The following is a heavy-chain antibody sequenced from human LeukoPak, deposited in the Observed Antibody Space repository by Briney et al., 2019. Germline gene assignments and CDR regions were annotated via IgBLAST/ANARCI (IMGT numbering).Heavy chain of an antibody. CDR2: ISGSGGST. CDR1: GLTFSSYA. CDR3: TSNSGYEKGF. J-gene: IGHJ4*02. D-gene: IGHD5-12*01. V-gene: IGHV3-23*01. Sequence: GGSLRLSCAASGLTFSSYAMNWVRQAPGKGLEWVSSISGSGGSTYYADSVQGRFIISRDNSKNMLYLQMNSLRTEDTAVYYCTSNSGYEKGFWGQGNLVTVSS.